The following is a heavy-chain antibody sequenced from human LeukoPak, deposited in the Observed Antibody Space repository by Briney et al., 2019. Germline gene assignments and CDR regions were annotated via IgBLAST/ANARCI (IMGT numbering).Heavy chain of an antibody. CDR1: GFTFSDYY. J-gene: IGHJ4*02. D-gene: IGHD1-26*01. CDR2: ISSSTYT. CDR3: ARISGSYVFDY. V-gene: IGHV3-11*03. Sequence: GGSLRLSCAASGFTFSDYYMSWIRQAPGKGLEWISYISSSTYTNYADSVKGRFTISRDNAKNSMYLQMNSLRAEDTAVYYCARISGSYVFDYWGQGTLVTVST.